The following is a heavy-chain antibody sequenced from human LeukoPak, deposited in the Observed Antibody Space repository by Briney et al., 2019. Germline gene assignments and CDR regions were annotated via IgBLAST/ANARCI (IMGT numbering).Heavy chain of an antibody. CDR2: IKQDGSEK. D-gene: IGHD6-19*01. Sequence: GGSLRLSCAASGFTFSSYGMHWVRQAPGKGLEWVANIKQDGSEKYYVDSVKGRFTISRDNAKNSLYLQMNSLRVEDTAVYYWARSRGYSSGWSSWAPDAFDIWGQGTMVTVSS. J-gene: IGHJ3*02. V-gene: IGHV3-7*01. CDR1: GFTFSSYG. CDR3: ARSRGYSSGWSSWAPDAFDI.